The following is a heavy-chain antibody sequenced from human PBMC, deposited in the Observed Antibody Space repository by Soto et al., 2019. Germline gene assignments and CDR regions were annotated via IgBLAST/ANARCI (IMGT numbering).Heavy chain of an antibody. CDR3: ARSHLYCTNGVCYTGYFDY. CDR1: GGSISSSSYY. D-gene: IGHD2-8*01. J-gene: IGHJ4*02. V-gene: IGHV4-39*07. Sequence: SETLSLTCTVSGGSISSSSYYWGWIRQPPGKRLEWIGRINYSGSTNYNPSFKSRVTISVDTPKNQFSLKLSSVTAADTAVYYCARSHLYCTNGVCYTGYFDYWGQGILVTVSS. CDR2: INYSGST.